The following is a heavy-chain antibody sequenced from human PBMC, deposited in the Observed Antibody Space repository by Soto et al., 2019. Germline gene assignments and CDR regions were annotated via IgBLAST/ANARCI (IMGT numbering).Heavy chain of an antibody. D-gene: IGHD3-3*01. CDR3: ARSSGYDFWSGYYKTHGSPPNVDSDP. J-gene: IGHJ5*02. CDR2: INAGNGNT. Sequence: ASVKVSCKASGYTFTSYAMHWVRQAPGQRLEWMGWINAGNGNTKYSQKFQGRVTITRDTSASTAYMELSSLRSEDTAVYYCARSSGYDFWSGYYKTHGSPPNVDSDPRGQAPLVTGSS. V-gene: IGHV1-3*01. CDR1: GYTFTSYA.